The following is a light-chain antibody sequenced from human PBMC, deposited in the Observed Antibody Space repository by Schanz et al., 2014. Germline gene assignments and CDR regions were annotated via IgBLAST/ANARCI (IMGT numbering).Light chain of an antibody. V-gene: IGLV4-69*01. Sequence: QSVLTQSPSASASLGASVKLTCTLSSGHSNYAIAWHQQQPEKGPRFLMKINDDGSHIKGDGIPDRFSGSSSGAERYLTISSLQSEDEADYYCQTWGTDSRVFGGGTKLTVL. CDR1: SGHSNYA. CDR3: QTWGTDSRV. CDR2: INDDGSH. J-gene: IGLJ2*01.